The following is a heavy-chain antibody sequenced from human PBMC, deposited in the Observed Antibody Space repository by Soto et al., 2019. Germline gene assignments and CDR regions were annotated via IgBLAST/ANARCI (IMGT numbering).Heavy chain of an antibody. D-gene: IGHD1-1*01. Sequence: EVQLLESGGGLVQPGGSLRLSCVASGFSFSDRAMAWVRQAPGKGLEWVSDISSDGGGTFYADSVKGRFTISRDNVKKTVHLQMNRLRDEDTATYYFAKRRGQQLENWEFDVWGRGSVVSVAS. CDR2: ISSDGGGT. J-gene: IGHJ2*01. CDR3: AKRRGQQLENWEFDV. CDR1: GFSFSDRA. V-gene: IGHV3-23*01.